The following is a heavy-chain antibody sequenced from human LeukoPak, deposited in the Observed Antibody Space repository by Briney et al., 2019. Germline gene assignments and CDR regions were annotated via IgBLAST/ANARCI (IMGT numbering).Heavy chain of an antibody. CDR3: ATYPMVRGVIEA. CDR2: MNPNSGNT. J-gene: IGHJ5*02. D-gene: IGHD3-10*01. Sequence: ASVKVSCKASGYTFTSYDINWVRQATGQGLEWMGWMNPNSGNTGYAQKFQGRVTMTEDTSTDTAYMELSSLRSEDTAVYYCATYPMVRGVIEAWGQGTLVTVSS. V-gene: IGHV1-8*02. CDR1: GYTFTSYD.